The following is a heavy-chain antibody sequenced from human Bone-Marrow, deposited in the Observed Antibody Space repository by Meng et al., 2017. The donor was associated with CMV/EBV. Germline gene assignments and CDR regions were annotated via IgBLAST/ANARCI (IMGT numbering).Heavy chain of an antibody. CDR3: ARDLSALSRQRLDY. Sequence: ASVKVSCKASGYTFTSYGISWVRQAPGQGLEWMGWISAYNANTTYAQKLQGRVTMTTDTSTSTAYMALRSLRSDDTAVYYCARDLSALSRQRLDYWGQGTLVTVSS. CDR1: GYTFTSYG. V-gene: IGHV1-18*01. CDR2: ISAYNANT. J-gene: IGHJ4*02. D-gene: IGHD1-1*01.